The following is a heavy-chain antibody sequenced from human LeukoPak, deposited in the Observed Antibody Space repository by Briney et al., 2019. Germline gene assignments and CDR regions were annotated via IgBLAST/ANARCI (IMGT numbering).Heavy chain of an antibody. J-gene: IGHJ4*02. CDR3: ARAPSNDAV. D-gene: IGHD4-11*01. CDR2: IIPVFGTA. V-gene: IGHV1-69*13. Sequence: EASVKVSCKASGYTFTSYGISWVRQAPGQGLEWMGVIIPVFGTANSAQKFQGRVTITADESTNTAYMELTSLRSDDTAMYYCARAPSNDAVWGQGTLVTVSS. CDR1: GYTFTSYG.